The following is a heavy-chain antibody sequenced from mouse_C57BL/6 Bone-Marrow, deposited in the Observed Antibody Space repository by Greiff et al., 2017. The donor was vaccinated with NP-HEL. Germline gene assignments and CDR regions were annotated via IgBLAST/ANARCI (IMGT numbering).Heavy chain of an antibody. CDR2: IYPGDGDT. CDR3: ARRPSYYYGSSPYYFDY. D-gene: IGHD1-1*01. V-gene: IGHV1-82*01. CDR1: GYAFSSSW. J-gene: IGHJ2*01. Sequence: VQLQQSGPELVKPGASVKISCKASGYAFSSSWMNWVKQRPGKGLEWIGRIYPGDGDTNYNGKFKGKATLTADRASSTAYMQLSSLTSEDSAVYFCARRPSYYYGSSPYYFDYWGQGTTLTVSS.